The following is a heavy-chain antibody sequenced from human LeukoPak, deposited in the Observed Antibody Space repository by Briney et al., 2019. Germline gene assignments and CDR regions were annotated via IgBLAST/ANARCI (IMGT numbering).Heavy chain of an antibody. Sequence: ASVKVSCKASGYTFTGYYMHWVRQAPGQGLEWMGWINPNSGGTNYAQKFQGRVTMTRDTSISTAYMELSRLRSDDTAVYYCARDYYYDSSGYGEYFDYWGQGTLVTVSS. J-gene: IGHJ4*02. D-gene: IGHD3-22*01. CDR1: GYTFTGYY. CDR2: INPNSGGT. CDR3: ARDYYYDSSGYGEYFDY. V-gene: IGHV1-2*02.